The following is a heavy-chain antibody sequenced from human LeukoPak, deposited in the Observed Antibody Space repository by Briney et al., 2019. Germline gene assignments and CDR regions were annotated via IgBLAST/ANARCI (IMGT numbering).Heavy chain of an antibody. CDR1: GGSISSSSYY. CDR3: ARIVGATTVAY. J-gene: IGHJ4*02. Sequence: SETLSLTCTVSGGSISSSSYYWGWIRQPPGKGLEWIGSIYYSGSTYYNPSLKSRVTISVDTSKNQFSLKLSSVTAADTAVYYCARIVGATTVAYWGQGTLVTVSS. CDR2: IYYSGST. V-gene: IGHV4-39*07. D-gene: IGHD1-26*01.